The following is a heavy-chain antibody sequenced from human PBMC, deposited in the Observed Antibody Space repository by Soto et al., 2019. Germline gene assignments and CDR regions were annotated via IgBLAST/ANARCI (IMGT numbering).Heavy chain of an antibody. CDR1: GYTFTSYD. J-gene: IGHJ3*02. CDR3: ARDALSHDDAFDI. Sequence: GASVKVSCKASGYTFTSYDINWVRQATGQGLEWMGWMNPNSGNTGYAQKFQGRVTMTRDTSTSTVYMELSSLRSEDTAVYYCARDALSHDDAFDIWGQGTMVTVSS. V-gene: IGHV1-8*01. CDR2: MNPNSGNT.